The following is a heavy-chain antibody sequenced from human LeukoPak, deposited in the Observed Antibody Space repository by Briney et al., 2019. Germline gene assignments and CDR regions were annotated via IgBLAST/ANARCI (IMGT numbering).Heavy chain of an antibody. CDR1: GFTVTDYA. CDR3: AKDRSIGTYYTFDH. J-gene: IGHJ4*02. D-gene: IGHD1-26*01. CDR2: ISASGGMT. Sequence: GGSLRLSCAASGFTVTDYAMTWVRQAPGKGLEWVSSISASGGMTYYADSVKGRFTVSRDNSKNSLYLQMNSLTAADTAVYYCAKDRSIGTYYTFDHWGRGTRVTVSS. V-gene: IGHV3-23*01.